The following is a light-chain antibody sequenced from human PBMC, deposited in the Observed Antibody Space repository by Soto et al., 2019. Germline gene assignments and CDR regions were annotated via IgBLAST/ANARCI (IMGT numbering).Light chain of an antibody. V-gene: IGLV1-40*01. CDR1: SSNVGAGYD. CDR3: QSYDNSLSVHVV. CDR2: VNS. J-gene: IGLJ2*01. Sequence: QSVLTQPPSVSGAPGQRVTISCTGTSSNVGAGYDVHWYQQDPGTSPKLIIFVNSNRPSGVPDRFSGSKSGTSASLAITGLQAEDEDDYYCQSYDNSLSVHVVFGGGTKLTVL.